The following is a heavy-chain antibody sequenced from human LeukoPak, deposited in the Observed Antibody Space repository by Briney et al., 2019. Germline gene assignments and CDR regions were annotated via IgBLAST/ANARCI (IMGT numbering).Heavy chain of an antibody. V-gene: IGHV3-48*01. Sequence: PGGSLRLSCAASGFTFSSYSMNWVRQAPGKGLEWVSYISSSSSTIYYADSVKGRFTISRDNAKNSLYLQMNSLGAEDTAVYYCAREAPPLYDFWSGYLVSWGQGTLVTVSS. CDR2: ISSSSSTI. CDR1: GFTFSSYS. D-gene: IGHD3-3*01. J-gene: IGHJ4*02. CDR3: AREAPPLYDFWSGYLVS.